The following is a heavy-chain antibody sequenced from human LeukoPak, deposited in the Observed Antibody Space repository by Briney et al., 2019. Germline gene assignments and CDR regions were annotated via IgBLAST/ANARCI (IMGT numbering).Heavy chain of an antibody. J-gene: IGHJ4*02. Sequence: SSETLSLTCTVSGGSITSSTYYWGWIRQPPGKGLEWIGSIYYSGSTYYNPSLTSRVTISVDTSKNQFSLNLSSVPAADTAVYYCARLDGSNTSPPDYWGQGTLVTVSS. CDR2: IYYSGST. D-gene: IGHD2-2*01. CDR3: ARLDGSNTSPPDY. CDR1: GGSITSSTYY. V-gene: IGHV4-39*01.